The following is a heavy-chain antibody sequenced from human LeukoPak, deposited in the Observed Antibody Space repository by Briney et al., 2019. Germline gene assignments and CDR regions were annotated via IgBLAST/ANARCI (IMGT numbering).Heavy chain of an antibody. J-gene: IGHJ6*02. CDR3: ARVNEDYYDSSVPYGMDV. CDR2: IYYSGST. Sequence: SETLSLTCTVSGGSISSGGYYWSWIRQHPGEGLEWIGYIYYSGSTYYNPSLKSRVTISVDTSKNQFSLKLSSVTAADTAVYYCARVNEDYYDSSVPYGMDVWGQGTTVTVSS. D-gene: IGHD3-22*01. CDR1: GGSISSGGYY. V-gene: IGHV4-31*03.